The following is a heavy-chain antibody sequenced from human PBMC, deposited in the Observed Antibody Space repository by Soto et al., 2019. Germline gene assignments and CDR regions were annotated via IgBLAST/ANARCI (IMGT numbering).Heavy chain of an antibody. Sequence: PSETLSLTCTVSGVSISSSSYYWGWIRQPPGKGLEWIGSIYYSGSTYYNPSLKSRVTISVDTSKNQFSLKLSSVTAADTAVYYCARSQAGPDAFDIWGQGTMVTVS. J-gene: IGHJ3*02. CDR2: IYYSGST. V-gene: IGHV4-39*01. CDR3: ARSQAGPDAFDI. CDR1: GVSISSSSYY.